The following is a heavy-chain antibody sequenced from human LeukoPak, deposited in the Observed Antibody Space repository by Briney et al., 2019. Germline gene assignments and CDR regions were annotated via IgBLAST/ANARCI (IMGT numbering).Heavy chain of an antibody. CDR1: GGSVSSRSYY. CDR2: IYYSGST. Sequence: SETLSLTCTVSGGSVSSRSYYWSWIRQPPGKGLEWIGYIYYSGSTNYNPSLKSRVTISVDTSKNQFSLKLSSVTAADTAVYYCAKVGYSSSWGYYFDYWGQGTLVTVSS. J-gene: IGHJ4*02. CDR3: AKVGYSSSWGYYFDY. V-gene: IGHV4-61*01. D-gene: IGHD6-6*01.